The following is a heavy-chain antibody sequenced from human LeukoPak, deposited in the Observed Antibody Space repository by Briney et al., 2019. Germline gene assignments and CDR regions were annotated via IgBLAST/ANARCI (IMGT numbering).Heavy chain of an antibody. CDR3: ARQVLPVYYFDY. D-gene: IGHD4/OR15-4a*01. Sequence: TSETLSLTCTVSGGSISSSSYYWGWIRQPPGKGLEWIGSIYYSGSTYYNPSLKSRVTISVDTSKNQFSLKLSSVTAADTAVCYCARQVLPVYYFDYWGQGTLVTVSS. CDR2: IYYSGST. J-gene: IGHJ4*02. CDR1: GGSISSSSYY. V-gene: IGHV4-39*01.